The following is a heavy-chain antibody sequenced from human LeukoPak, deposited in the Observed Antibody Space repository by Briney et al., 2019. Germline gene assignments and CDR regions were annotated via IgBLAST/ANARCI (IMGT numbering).Heavy chain of an antibody. D-gene: IGHD4-17*01. J-gene: IGHJ4*02. Sequence: PLASVKVSCKASGYTFTSYDINWVRQATGQGLEWMGWMKPNSGNTGYAQKFQGRVTMTRNTSISTAYMELSSLRSEDTAVYYCARGLPSQTFGTTVTSWSQGTLVTVSS. CDR3: ARGLPSQTFGTTVTS. V-gene: IGHV1-8*01. CDR1: GYTFTSYD. CDR2: MKPNSGNT.